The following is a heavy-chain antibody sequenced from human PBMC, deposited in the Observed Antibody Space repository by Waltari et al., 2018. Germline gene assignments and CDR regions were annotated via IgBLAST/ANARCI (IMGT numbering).Heavy chain of an antibody. D-gene: IGHD3-16*01. CDR1: GCSISSGSYY. CDR2: IYTSGNT. CDR3: ARDVWGDTPKFDP. V-gene: IGHV4-61*02. Sequence: QVQLQESGPGLVKPSQTLSLPCTVSGCSISSGSYYWSWIRQPAGNGLEWIGRIYTSGNTNYNPSLKSRVTISVDTSKNQFSLKLSSVTAADTAVYYCARDVWGDTPKFDPWGQGTLVTVSS. J-gene: IGHJ5*02.